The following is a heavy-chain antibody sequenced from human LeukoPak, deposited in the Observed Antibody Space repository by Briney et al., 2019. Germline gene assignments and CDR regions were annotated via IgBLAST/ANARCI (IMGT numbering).Heavy chain of an antibody. D-gene: IGHD2-15*01. CDR3: ARRYCSGGSCYGDYYYYGMDV. J-gene: IGHJ6*02. V-gene: IGHV1-46*01. Sequence: GASVKVSCKASGYTFTSYYMHWVRQAPGQGLEWMGIINPSGGSTSYAQKFQGRVTITADESTRTAYMELSSLRSEDTAIYYCARRYCSGGSCYGDYYYYGMDVWGQGTTVTVSS. CDR2: INPSGGST. CDR1: GYTFTSYY.